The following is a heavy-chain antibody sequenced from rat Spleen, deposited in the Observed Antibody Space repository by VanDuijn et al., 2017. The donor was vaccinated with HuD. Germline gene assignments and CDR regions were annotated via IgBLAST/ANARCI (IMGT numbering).Heavy chain of an antibody. V-gene: IGHV5-19*01. D-gene: IGHD1-4*01. J-gene: IGHJ4*01. CDR2: ISPSGAIS. CDR3: ARPDGYTYVMGA. CDR1: GFTFSNFG. Sequence: EVQLVESGGGLVQPGRSLKLSCEASGFTFSNFGMHWIRQAPTKGLEWVASISPSGAISNYRDSVQGRFTISRDKAKSTLYLQMDSLRSEDSATYYCARPDGYTYVMGAWGQGASVTVSS.